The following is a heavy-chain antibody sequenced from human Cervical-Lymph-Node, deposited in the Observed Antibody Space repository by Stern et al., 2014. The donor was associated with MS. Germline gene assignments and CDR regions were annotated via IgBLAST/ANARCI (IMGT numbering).Heavy chain of an antibody. V-gene: IGHV4-30-4*01. CDR2: IYYSGTT. D-gene: IGHD1-1*01. CDR3: AGAIGKYELLESFDM. J-gene: IGHJ3*02. CDR1: GASVGGGDWY. Sequence: QVQLVQSGPGLVKPSQTLSLACAVSGASVGGGDWYWSWIRQPPGKGLEWLGHIYYSGTTYYKPSLKSRLIISLDTSKNQFSLNLTSDTAADTAVYYCAGAIGKYELLESFDMWGQGTMVTVSS.